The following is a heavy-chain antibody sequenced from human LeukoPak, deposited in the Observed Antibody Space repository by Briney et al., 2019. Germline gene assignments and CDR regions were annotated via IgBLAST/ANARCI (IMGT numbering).Heavy chain of an antibody. J-gene: IGHJ4*02. CDR1: GGSISSHY. CDR2: IYYSGST. V-gene: IGHV4-59*11. Sequence: PSETLSLTCTVSGGSISSHYWSWIRQPPGKGLEWIGYIYYSGSTNYNPSLKSRVTISVDTSKNQFSLKLSSVTAADTAVYYCAREADGYNSFDYWGQGTLVTVSS. CDR3: AREADGYNSFDY. D-gene: IGHD5-24*01.